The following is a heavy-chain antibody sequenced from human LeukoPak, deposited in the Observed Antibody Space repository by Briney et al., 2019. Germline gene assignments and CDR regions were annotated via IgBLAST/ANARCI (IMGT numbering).Heavy chain of an antibody. Sequence: PGGSLRLSCTASGFTFGDYAMSWVRQAPGKGLEWVGFIRSKAYGGTTEYAASVKGRFTISRDDSKSIAYLQMNSLKTKDTAVYYCTRDPYPLGYCSSTSCYPWGQGTLVTVSS. V-gene: IGHV3-49*04. D-gene: IGHD2-2*01. CDR3: TRDPYPLGYCSSTSCYP. CDR1: GFTFGDYA. J-gene: IGHJ5*02. CDR2: IRSKAYGGTT.